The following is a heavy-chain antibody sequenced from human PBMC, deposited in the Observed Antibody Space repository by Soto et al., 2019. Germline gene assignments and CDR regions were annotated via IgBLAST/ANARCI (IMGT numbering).Heavy chain of an antibody. CDR2: IRGSGGST. CDR3: AKDHLVRGVIYYYFDY. Sequence: GGSLSLSCAASGFTFSSYAMSWVRQAPGKGPEWVSAIRGSGGSTYYADSVKGRFTISRDNSKNTLYLQMNSLRAEDTAVYYCAKDHLVRGVIYYYFDYWGQGTLVTVSS. V-gene: IGHV3-23*01. J-gene: IGHJ4*02. D-gene: IGHD3-10*01. CDR1: GFTFSSYA.